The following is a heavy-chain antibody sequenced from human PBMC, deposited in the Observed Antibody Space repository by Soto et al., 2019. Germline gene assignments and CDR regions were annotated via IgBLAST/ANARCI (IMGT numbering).Heavy chain of an antibody. J-gene: IGHJ4*02. V-gene: IGHV3-33*01. CDR3: ARDGEDYVRGTYRFFDY. Sequence: HPGGSLRLSCAASGFSFSSYGMHWVRQTPGKGLEWVAVIWNDGSNKYYGESVKGRFTISRDNSKNILYLQMNKLKVEDTALYYCARDGEDYVRGTYRFFDYWGQGSLVTVSS. CDR2: IWNDGSNK. D-gene: IGHD3-16*02. CDR1: GFSFSSYG.